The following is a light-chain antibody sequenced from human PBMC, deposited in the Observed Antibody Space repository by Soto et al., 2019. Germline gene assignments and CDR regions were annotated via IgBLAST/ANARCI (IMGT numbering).Light chain of an antibody. CDR1: QSVSSSY. Sequence: EIVFTQSPGTLSLSPRERATLSCRASQSVSSSYLAWYQQKTGQPPRLVMYATSSRATGIPARFSGSGSGTDFTLTISRLEPEDFAVYYCQQYGSSSWTFGQGTKVDIK. J-gene: IGKJ1*01. CDR3: QQYGSSSWT. V-gene: IGKV3-20*01. CDR2: ATS.